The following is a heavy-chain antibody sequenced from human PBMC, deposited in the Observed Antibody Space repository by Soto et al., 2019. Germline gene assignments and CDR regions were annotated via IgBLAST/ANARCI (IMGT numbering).Heavy chain of an antibody. CDR3: AREDRDRETGLVPAAIDGMDV. Sequence: QVQLVQSGAEVKKPGSSVNVSCKSSGGTFSRYSFTWVRQAPGHGLEWMGRIIPVFGIASYAQKFQGRVTITSDKSTRTAYMELSSLRSEDTAVYYCAREDRDRETGLVPAAIDGMDVWGQGTTVTVSS. CDR2: IIPVFGIA. V-gene: IGHV1-69*08. CDR1: GGTFSRYS. D-gene: IGHD2-2*01. J-gene: IGHJ6*02.